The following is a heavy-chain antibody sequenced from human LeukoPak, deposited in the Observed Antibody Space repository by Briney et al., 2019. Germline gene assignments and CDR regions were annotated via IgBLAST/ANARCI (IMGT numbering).Heavy chain of an antibody. CDR1: GFTFSSYS. D-gene: IGHD2-15*01. V-gene: IGHV3-7*01. J-gene: IGHJ4*02. CDR3: ASTFPYCSGDSCAL. CDR2: IHPDGGTK. Sequence: PGGSLRLSCAASGFTFSSYSMNWVRQAPGKGLEWVANIHPDGGTKNYVGSVKGRFTISRDNAANSLDLQMNSLRVEDTAVYYCASTFPYCSGDSCALGAQGTLVTVSS.